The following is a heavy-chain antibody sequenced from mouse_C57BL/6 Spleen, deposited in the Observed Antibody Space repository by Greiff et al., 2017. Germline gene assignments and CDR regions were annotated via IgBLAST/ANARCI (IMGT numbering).Heavy chain of an antibody. V-gene: IGHV1-85*01. CDR1: GYTFTSYD. CDR2: IYPRVGST. J-gene: IGHJ2*01. CDR3: AKEGYDYDGGPYYFDY. Sequence: QVQLKQSGPELVKPGASVKLSCKASGYTFTSYDINWVKQRPGQGLEWIGWIYPRVGSTKYNEKFKGKATLTVGTSSSTAYMELHSLTSEDSAVYFYAKEGYDYDGGPYYFDYWGQGTTLTVSS. D-gene: IGHD2-4*01.